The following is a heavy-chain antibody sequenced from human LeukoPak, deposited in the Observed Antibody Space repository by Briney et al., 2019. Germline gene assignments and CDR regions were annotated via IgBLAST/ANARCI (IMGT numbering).Heavy chain of an antibody. D-gene: IGHD2-2*01. CDR2: INPSGGST. V-gene: IGHV1-46*01. Sequence: VASVKVSCKASGGTFSSYAISWVRQAPGQGLEWMGVINPSGGSTSFAQKFQARLTMTRDTSTSTVYMELSGLRSEDTAVYYCAREIVVVPAAMGFDPWGQGTLVTVSS. CDR3: AREIVVVPAAMGFDP. J-gene: IGHJ5*02. CDR1: GGTFSSYA.